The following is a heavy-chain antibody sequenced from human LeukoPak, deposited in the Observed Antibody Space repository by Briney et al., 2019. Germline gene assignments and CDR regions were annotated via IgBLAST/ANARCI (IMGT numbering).Heavy chain of an antibody. Sequence: PSETLSLTCTVSGGSISSYYWSWLRQPAGKGLEWIGRIYTSGSTNYNPSLKSRVTMSVDTPKNQFSLKLSSVTAADTAVYYCARDQTGQWLATPFDYWGQGTLVTVSS. CDR2: IYTSGST. V-gene: IGHV4-4*07. J-gene: IGHJ4*02. CDR3: ARDQTGQWLATPFDY. CDR1: GGSISSYY. D-gene: IGHD6-19*01.